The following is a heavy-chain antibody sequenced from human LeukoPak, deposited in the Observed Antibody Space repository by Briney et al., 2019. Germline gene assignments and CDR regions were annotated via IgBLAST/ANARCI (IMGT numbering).Heavy chain of an antibody. CDR1: GGSFSGYY. CDR3: ASSPRRSYYDSSGYYGIEYFQH. CDR2: INHSGST. J-gene: IGHJ1*01. Sequence: SETLSLTCAVYGGSFSGYYWSWIRQPPGKGLEWIGEINHSGSTNYNPSLKSRVTISVDTSKNQFSLKLSSVTAADTAVYYCASSPRRSYYDSSGYYGIEYFQHWGQGTLVTVSS. V-gene: IGHV4-34*01. D-gene: IGHD3-22*01.